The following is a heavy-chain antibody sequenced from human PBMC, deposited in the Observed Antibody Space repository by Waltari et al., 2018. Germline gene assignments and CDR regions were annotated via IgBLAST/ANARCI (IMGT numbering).Heavy chain of an antibody. J-gene: IGHJ3*02. CDR2: IYYSGIT. Sequence: LQLQESGPGLVKPSETLSLTCTVSPGSITTYGYYWGWFRQPPGKGLEGIGSIYYSGITYYDPSLESRVIISIDTSESRISLRLNSVTAADTAVYYCAVGRGIFDIWGQGTVVTVSS. V-gene: IGHV4-39*01. CDR3: AVGRGIFDI. CDR1: PGSITTYGYY. D-gene: IGHD6-13*01.